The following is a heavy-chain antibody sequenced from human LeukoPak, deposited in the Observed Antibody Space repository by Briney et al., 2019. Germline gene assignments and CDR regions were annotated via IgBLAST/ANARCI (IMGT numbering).Heavy chain of an antibody. CDR1: GFTFSTFA. V-gene: IGHV3-21*06. J-gene: IGHJ4*02. CDR2: ITGSGPYM. Sequence: PGGSLRLSCAASGFTFSTFAMHWVRLSPGKGLEWVSSITGSGPYMLYADSVKHRFTISRDNTKNLLYLEMNSMRAEDTAMYFCVRDVGAVRGEVYFDYWGQGTLVTVSS. CDR3: VRDVGAVRGEVYFDY. D-gene: IGHD3-10*01.